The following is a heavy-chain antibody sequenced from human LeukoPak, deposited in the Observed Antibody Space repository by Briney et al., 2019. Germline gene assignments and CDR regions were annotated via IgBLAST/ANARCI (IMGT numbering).Heavy chain of an antibody. CDR2: ISYDGSNK. CDR3: ARDLSGYSYGSDFDY. CDR1: GFTFSSYA. D-gene: IGHD5-18*01. Sequence: PGRSLRLSCAASGFTFSSYAMHWVRQAPGKGLEWVAVISYDGSNKYYADSVKGRFTISRDNSKNTLYLQMNSLRAEDTAVYYCARDLSGYSYGSDFDYWGHGTLVTVSS. V-gene: IGHV3-30-3*01. J-gene: IGHJ4*01.